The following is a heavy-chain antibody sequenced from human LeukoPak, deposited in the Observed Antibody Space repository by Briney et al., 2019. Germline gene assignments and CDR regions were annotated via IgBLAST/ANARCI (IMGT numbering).Heavy chain of an antibody. Sequence: SETLSLTCTVSGGSISSYYWSWIRQTPGKGMEWIGYIYYSGSTNYNPSLKSRVTISVDTSKNQFSLKLSSVTAADTAVYYCARVYSKGNWFDPWGQGTLVTVSS. J-gene: IGHJ5*02. CDR2: IYYSGST. D-gene: IGHD4-11*01. V-gene: IGHV4-59*12. CDR3: ARVYSKGNWFDP. CDR1: GGSISSYY.